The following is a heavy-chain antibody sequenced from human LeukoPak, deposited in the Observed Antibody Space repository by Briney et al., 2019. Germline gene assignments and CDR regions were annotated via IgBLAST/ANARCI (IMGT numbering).Heavy chain of an antibody. CDR1: GGSITSYY. J-gene: IGHJ4*02. D-gene: IGHD2-2*01. CDR3: ARGDCSGTSCYFDY. CDR2: GYYSGII. V-gene: IGHV4-59*01. Sequence: PSETLSLTCTVSGGSITSYYWSWIRQPPGKGLGYLGYGYYSGIINYNPSLKSRVTISVDTSKKQFSLSLSSVTAADTAKYYCARGDCSGTSCYFDYWDQGTLVTVSS.